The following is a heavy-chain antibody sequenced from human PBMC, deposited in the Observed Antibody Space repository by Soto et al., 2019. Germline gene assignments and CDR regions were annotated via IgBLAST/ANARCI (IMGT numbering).Heavy chain of an antibody. CDR3: ARQWELSGYYYGMDV. V-gene: IGHV1-8*01. J-gene: IGHJ6*02. D-gene: IGHD1-26*01. Sequence: QVQLVQSGAEVKKPGASVKVSCKASGYTFTSYDVNWVRQATGQGLEWMGWMNPNSGNTGFAQKFQGRVTMTGDTSISTAYMELSSLGSEDTAVYYCARQWELSGYYYGMDVWGQGTTVTVSS. CDR1: GYTFTSYD. CDR2: MNPNSGNT.